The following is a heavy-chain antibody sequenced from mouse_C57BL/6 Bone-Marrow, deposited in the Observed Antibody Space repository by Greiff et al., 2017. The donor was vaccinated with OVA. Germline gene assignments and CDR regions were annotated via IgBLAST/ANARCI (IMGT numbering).Heavy chain of an antibody. Sequence: QVQLQQSGAELARPGASVKLSCKASGYTFPSYGISWVKQRTGQGLEWIGEIYPRSGNTNYNEKFQGKATLTADKSSSTAYIELRILTSEDSSVYFCARDYYGSSVGYWGQGTTLTVSS. CDR2: IYPRSGNT. CDR3: ARDYYGSSVGY. V-gene: IGHV1-81*01. D-gene: IGHD1-1*01. CDR1: GYTFPSYG. J-gene: IGHJ2*01.